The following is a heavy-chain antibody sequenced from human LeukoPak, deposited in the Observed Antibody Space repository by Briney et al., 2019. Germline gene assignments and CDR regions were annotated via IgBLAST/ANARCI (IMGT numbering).Heavy chain of an antibody. CDR2: ISSGGSTI. J-gene: IGHJ4*02. V-gene: IGHV3-48*03. D-gene: IGHD4-23*01. CDR3: ARDTDYGGPFDY. Sequence: GGSLRLSCAASGSTFSSYEMHWVRQVPGKGLEWVSYISSGGSTIYYADSVKGRFTISRDNAKNSLYLQMNSLRAEDTAVYYCARDTDYGGPFDYWGQGTLVTVSS. CDR1: GSTFSSYE.